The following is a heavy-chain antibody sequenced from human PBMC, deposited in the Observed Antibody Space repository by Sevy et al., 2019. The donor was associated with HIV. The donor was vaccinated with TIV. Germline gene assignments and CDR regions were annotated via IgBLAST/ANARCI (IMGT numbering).Heavy chain of an antibody. D-gene: IGHD4-17*01. CDR2: ISSDGSIT. CDR3: ARAESVSTRNAIDV. J-gene: IGHJ6*02. Sequence: GGSLRLSCAASGFNFSSYWMHWVRQAPGKGLVWVSRISSDGSITNYADSVKGRFTFSRDNAKNTVYLQMNSLRVEDTALYYCARAESVSTRNAIDVWGQGTTVTVSS. V-gene: IGHV3-74*01. CDR1: GFNFSSYW.